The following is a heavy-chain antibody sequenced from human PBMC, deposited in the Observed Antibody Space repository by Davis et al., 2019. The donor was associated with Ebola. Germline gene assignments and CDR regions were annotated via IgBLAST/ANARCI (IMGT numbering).Heavy chain of an antibody. CDR2: FNPSGGST. J-gene: IGHJ4*02. V-gene: IGHV1-46*03. CDR3: ARACLYDSGNSGSY. D-gene: IGHD3-10*01. CDR1: GYTFTNYS. Sequence: ASVKVSCKASGYTFTNYSMHWVRQAPGQGLEWMGIFNPSGGSTNYAQKFQGRVTMTRETSTGTVYMELSSLRSDDTAVYYCARACLYDSGNSGSYWGQGTLVTVSS.